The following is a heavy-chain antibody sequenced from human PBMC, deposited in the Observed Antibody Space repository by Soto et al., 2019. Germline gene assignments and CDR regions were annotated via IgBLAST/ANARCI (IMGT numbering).Heavy chain of an antibody. CDR1: GFTFSSYG. CDR3: AKALQHNVLRYFVWLLYYYYGMDV. D-gene: IGHD3-9*01. V-gene: IGHV3-30*18. Sequence: QVQLVESGGGVVQPGRSLRLSCAASGFTFSSYGMHWVRQAPGKGLEWVAVISYDGSNKYYADSVKGRFTISRDNSKNTLYLQMNSLRAEDTAVYYCAKALQHNVLRYFVWLLYYYYGMDVWGQGTTVTVSS. CDR2: ISYDGSNK. J-gene: IGHJ6*02.